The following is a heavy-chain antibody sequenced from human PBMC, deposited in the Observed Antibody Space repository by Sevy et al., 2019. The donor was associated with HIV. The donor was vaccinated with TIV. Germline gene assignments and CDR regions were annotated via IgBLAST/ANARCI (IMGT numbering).Heavy chain of an antibody. Sequence: GGSLRLSCVASAFTFSNDWMTWVRQAPGKGLEWVANINQDGSEKKFVGSVKGRFTISRDNAKNSVYLQMNSLTAEDTAVYYCARDRWAKYPEDGFDIWGQGTMVTVSS. CDR2: INQDGSEK. CDR1: AFTFSNDW. V-gene: IGHV3-7*01. CDR3: ARDRWAKYPEDGFDI. J-gene: IGHJ3*02.